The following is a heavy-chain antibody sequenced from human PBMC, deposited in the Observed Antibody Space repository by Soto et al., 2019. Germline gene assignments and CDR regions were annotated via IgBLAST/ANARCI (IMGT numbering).Heavy chain of an antibody. D-gene: IGHD3-10*01. Sequence: GASVKVSCKASGYTFTSYFIHWVRQAPLQVLEWMGTINPSCGSTTYTKNFQGRVTMTRDTSTRTVYMELRSLRSEDTAVYHCARVPGRGFYFEYWAQGTMVTLSS. J-gene: IGHJ4*02. CDR3: ARVPGRGFYFEY. CDR2: INPSCGST. CDR1: GYTFTSYF. V-gene: IGHV1-46*01.